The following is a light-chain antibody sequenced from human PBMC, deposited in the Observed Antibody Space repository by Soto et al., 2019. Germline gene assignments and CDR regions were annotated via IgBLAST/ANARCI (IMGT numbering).Light chain of an antibody. CDR1: QSVSSN. J-gene: IGKJ5*01. Sequence: EILLTQSPATLSLSPGERATLSCRASQSVSSNLAWYQQKPGQAPRLLILGASTRATGIPARFSGSGSGTEFTLSISSLQSEDFAVYYCKQYKEWPPFTFGQGTRLEI. CDR2: GAS. CDR3: KQYKEWPPFT. V-gene: IGKV3-15*01.